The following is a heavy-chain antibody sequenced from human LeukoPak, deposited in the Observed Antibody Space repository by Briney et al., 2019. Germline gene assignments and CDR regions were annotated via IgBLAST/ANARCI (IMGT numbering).Heavy chain of an antibody. Sequence: SETLSLTCTVSGGSISSYYWSWIRQPPGKGLEWIGYIYYSGSTNYNPSLKSRVTISVDTSKNQFSLKLSSVTAADTAVYYCARCSTSCYTIDYWGQGTLVTVSS. CDR2: IYYSGST. V-gene: IGHV4-59*01. CDR1: GGSISSYY. J-gene: IGHJ4*02. CDR3: ARCSTSCYTIDY. D-gene: IGHD2-2*02.